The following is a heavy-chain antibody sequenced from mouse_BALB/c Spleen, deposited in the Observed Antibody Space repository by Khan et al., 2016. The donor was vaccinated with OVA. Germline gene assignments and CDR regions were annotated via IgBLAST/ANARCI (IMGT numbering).Heavy chain of an antibody. CDR1: GYSITSGYG. J-gene: IGHJ2*01. D-gene: IGHD1-2*01. Sequence: EVQLQESGPGLVKPSQSLSLTYTVTGYSITSGYGWNWIRQFPGNKLEWMGYISYSGSTNYNPSLKSRISITRDTSKNQFFLQLNSVTTDDTATYYCARTARIKYWGQGTTLTVSS. CDR3: ARTARIKY. V-gene: IGHV3-2*02. CDR2: ISYSGST.